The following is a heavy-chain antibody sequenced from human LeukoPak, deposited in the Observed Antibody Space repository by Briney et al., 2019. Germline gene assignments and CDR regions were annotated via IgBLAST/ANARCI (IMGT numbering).Heavy chain of an antibody. D-gene: IGHD3-22*01. J-gene: IGHJ4*02. CDR1: GYTFTSYG. Sequence: ASVKVSCKAPGYTFTSYGISWVRQAPGQGLEWMGWISAYNGNTNYAQKLQGRVTMTTDPSTSTAYMELRSLRSDDTAVYYCARDMLYYDSSGFSDYWGQGTLVTVSS. CDR3: ARDMLYYDSSGFSDY. CDR2: ISAYNGNT. V-gene: IGHV1-18*01.